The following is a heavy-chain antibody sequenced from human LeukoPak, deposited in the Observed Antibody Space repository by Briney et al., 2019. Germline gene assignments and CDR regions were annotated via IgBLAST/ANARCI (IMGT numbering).Heavy chain of an antibody. CDR2: INHSGST. V-gene: IGHV4-34*01. J-gene: IGHJ4*02. CDR1: GGSFSGYY. Sequence: SETLSLTCAVYGGSFSGYYWSWIRQPPGKGLEWIGEINHSGSTNYNPSLKSRVTISVDTSKNQFSLKLSSVTAADTAVYYCARIPPYYYDSSGYYYAFDYWGQGTLVTVSS. CDR3: ARIPPYYYDSSGYYYAFDY. D-gene: IGHD3-22*01.